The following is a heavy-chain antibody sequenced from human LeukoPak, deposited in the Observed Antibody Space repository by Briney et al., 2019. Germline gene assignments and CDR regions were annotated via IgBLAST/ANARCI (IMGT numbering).Heavy chain of an antibody. V-gene: IGHV3-48*02. D-gene: IGHD6-25*01. Sequence: GGSLRLSCAASGFIFSSKSMNWVRQAPGKGLEWVSYISYGSGTIYYADSVKGRFTISRDNAKNSLYLQMNSLRDEDTAVYYCARVFSLGQRFYFDYWGQGTLVTVSS. CDR3: ARVFSLGQRFYFDY. CDR1: GFIFSSKS. J-gene: IGHJ4*02. CDR2: ISYGSGTI.